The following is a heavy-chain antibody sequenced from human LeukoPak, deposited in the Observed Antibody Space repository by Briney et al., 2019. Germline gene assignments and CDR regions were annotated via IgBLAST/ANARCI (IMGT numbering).Heavy chain of an antibody. J-gene: IGHJ5*02. D-gene: IGHD2-2*01. V-gene: IGHV4-38-2*02. CDR1: GYSISSGYY. CDR2: IYHSGST. Sequence: SETLSLTCTVSGYSISSGYYWGWIRQPPGKGLEWIGSIYHSGSTYYNPSLKSRVTISVDTSKNQFSLKLSSVTAADTAVNYCARDHVVVPAALESDPWGQGTLVTVPS. CDR3: ARDHVVVPAALESDP.